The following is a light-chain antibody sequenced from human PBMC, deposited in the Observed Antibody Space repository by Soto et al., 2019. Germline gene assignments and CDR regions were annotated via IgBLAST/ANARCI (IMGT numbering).Light chain of an antibody. Sequence: QSVPTQPPSVPGAPGQRVTNSCTGSCSNIGAGYDVHWYQQLPGTTPKLHNYANSNRPSGVTDRFSGSKSSTSASLAITGLQSDDEADYYCQSYDSRLTLRVFGTGTKVTVL. CDR2: ANS. CDR1: CSNIGAGYD. J-gene: IGLJ1*01. V-gene: IGLV1-40*01. CDR3: QSYDSRLTLRV.